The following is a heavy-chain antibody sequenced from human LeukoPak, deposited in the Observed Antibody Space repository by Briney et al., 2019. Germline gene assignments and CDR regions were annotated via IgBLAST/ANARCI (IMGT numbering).Heavy chain of an antibody. V-gene: IGHV3-7*03. CDR3: AKALGYGSGSYYNYFDY. Sequence: GGSLRLSCAASGFTFSSYWMRWVRQAPRKGLEWVANIKQDGSEKYYVDSLKGRFTISRDNAKNSLYLQMNSLRAEDTALYYCAKALGYGSGSYYNYFDYWGQGTLVTVSS. D-gene: IGHD3-10*01. CDR1: GFTFSSYW. J-gene: IGHJ4*02. CDR2: IKQDGSEK.